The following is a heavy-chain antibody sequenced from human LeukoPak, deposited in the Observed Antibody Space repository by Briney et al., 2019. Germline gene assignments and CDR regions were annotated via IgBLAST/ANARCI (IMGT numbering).Heavy chain of an antibody. D-gene: IGHD3-10*02. J-gene: IGHJ6*04. CDR2: ISSSGSTI. V-gene: IGHV3-48*04. CDR1: EFTFSTYW. CDR3: AELGITMIGGV. Sequence: GSLRLSCAASEFTFSTYWMSWARQAPGKGLEWVSYISSSGSTIYYADSVKGRFTISRDNAKNSLYLQMNSLRAEDTAVYYCAELGITMIGGVWGKGTTVTISS.